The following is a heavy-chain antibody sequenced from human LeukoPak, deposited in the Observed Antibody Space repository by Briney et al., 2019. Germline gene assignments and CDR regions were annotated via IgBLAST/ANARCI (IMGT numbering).Heavy chain of an antibody. V-gene: IGHV3-30-3*01. D-gene: IGHD6-19*01. CDR3: ARDQGVSSGWPHYFDY. CDR1: GFTFSSYA. Sequence: PGGSLRLSCAASGFTFSSYAMHWVRRAPGKGLEWVAVISYDGSNKYYADSVKGRFTISRDNSKNTLYLQMNSLRAEDTAVYYCARDQGVSSGWPHYFDYWGQGTLVTVSS. J-gene: IGHJ4*02. CDR2: ISYDGSNK.